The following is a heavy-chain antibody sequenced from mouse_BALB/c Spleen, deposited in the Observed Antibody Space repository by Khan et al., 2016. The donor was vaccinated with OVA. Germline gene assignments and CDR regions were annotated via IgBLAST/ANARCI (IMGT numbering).Heavy chain of an antibody. CDR1: GYTFTSYD. CDR3: AREGFGGVGMDD. D-gene: IGHD1-1*02. J-gene: IGHJ4*01. V-gene: IGHV1S56*01. CDR2: IYPGDGST. Sequence: QVQLKQSGPELVKPGALVKISCKASGYTFTSYDMNWVRQRPGQGLEWIGSIYPGDGSTDYNEKFKGKATLTADKSSNTAYMQLRSLTSENSAVYVYAREGFGGVGMDDWGQGTSVTVSS.